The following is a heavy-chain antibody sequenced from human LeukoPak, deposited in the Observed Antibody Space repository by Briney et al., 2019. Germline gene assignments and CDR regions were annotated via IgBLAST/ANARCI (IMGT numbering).Heavy chain of an antibody. D-gene: IGHD5-12*01. CDR2: IYSSGST. J-gene: IGHJ6*03. Sequence: PSETLPLTCTVSGGSISSGTYYWSWIRQPAGKGLEWIGRIYSSGSTNYNPSLKSRVTISVDTSKNQFSLKLTSVTAADTAVYYCARESSGYDFTYHYYYMDVWGKGTTVTVSS. CDR1: GGSISSGTYY. CDR3: ARESSGYDFTYHYYYMDV. V-gene: IGHV4-61*02.